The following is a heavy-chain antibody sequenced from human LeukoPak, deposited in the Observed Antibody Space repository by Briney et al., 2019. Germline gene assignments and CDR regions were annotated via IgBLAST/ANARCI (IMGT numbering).Heavy chain of an antibody. Sequence: ASVKVSCKASGYAFTSYGISWVRQAPGQGLEWMGWISAYNGNTNYAQKLQGRVTMTTDTSTSTAYMELRSLRSDDTAVYHCARTFSVSLLWFGDEGYWGQGTLVTVSS. CDR2: ISAYNGNT. CDR1: GYAFTSYG. J-gene: IGHJ4*02. D-gene: IGHD3-10*01. V-gene: IGHV1-18*01. CDR3: ARTFSVSLLWFGDEGY.